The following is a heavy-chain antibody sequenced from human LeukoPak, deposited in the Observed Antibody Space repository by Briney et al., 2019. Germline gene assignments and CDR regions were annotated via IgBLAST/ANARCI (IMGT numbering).Heavy chain of an antibody. CDR1: GYTFTGYF. D-gene: IGHD2-2*01. V-gene: IGHV1-2*02. CDR2: INPNSGGT. Sequence: ASVKVSCKASGYTFTGYFMHWVRQAPGQGLEWMGWINPNSGGTNYAQKFQGRVTMTRDTSISTAYMELSRLRSDDTAVYYCASSIVYCSSTCCYFNWGQGTLVTVSS. J-gene: IGHJ4*02. CDR3: ASSIVYCSSTCCYFN.